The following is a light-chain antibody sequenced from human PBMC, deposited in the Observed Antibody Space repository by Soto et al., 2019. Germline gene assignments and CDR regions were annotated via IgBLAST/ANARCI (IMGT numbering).Light chain of an antibody. CDR1: QSVNTN. CDR2: GAA. V-gene: IGKV3-15*01. J-gene: IGKJ1*01. CDR3: QQYDNWTWT. Sequence: EIVMTQSPATLSVSPGQRVTLSCRASQSVNTNLAWYQHIRGQAPRLLIYGAATRATGIPVRFSGTGSGTEFTLTIGSLQSEDFAVYYCQQYDNWTWTFGQGTKVEIK.